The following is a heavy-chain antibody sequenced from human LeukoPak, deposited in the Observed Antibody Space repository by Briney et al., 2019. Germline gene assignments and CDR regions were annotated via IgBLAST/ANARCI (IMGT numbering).Heavy chain of an antibody. J-gene: IGHJ4*02. CDR1: GSXXXYX. Sequence: GSXXXYXXXXIRQPXGKGXXGXXEINHSGSTNYNRSLKRRVTISVDTSKNQFSLKLSSVTAADTAVYYCARGRRVGNRPFDYWGQGTLVTVSS. D-gene: IGHD6-6*01. CDR2: INHSGST. V-gene: IGHV4-34*01. CDR3: ARGRRVGNRPFDY.